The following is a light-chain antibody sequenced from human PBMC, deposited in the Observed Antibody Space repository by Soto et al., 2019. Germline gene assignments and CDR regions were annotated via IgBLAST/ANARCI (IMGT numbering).Light chain of an antibody. CDR3: QQCYNPPS. CDR2: WAS. Sequence: DIVMTQSPGALSVSLGERATINCKSSQSVLYSSNNKNCLAWYQQKPGQSPKLLIYWASTRESGVPDRFSGSGSGTDFTLTISSLQAEDVAVYYCQQCYNPPSFGPGTKVDI. CDR1: QSVLYSSNNKNC. J-gene: IGKJ3*01. V-gene: IGKV4-1*01.